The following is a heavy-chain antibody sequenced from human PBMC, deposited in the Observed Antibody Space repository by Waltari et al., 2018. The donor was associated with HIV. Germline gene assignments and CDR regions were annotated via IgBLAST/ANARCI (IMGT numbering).Heavy chain of an antibody. Sequence: EVQLVESGGGMVQPGGSLRLSCAASGFTVSGNYMNGVGQAPGQGLEWVAVIYSGGNTYYADSVKGRFTISRDNSKNTLYLQMNSLRAEDTAVYYCARGISMIVVVNQNQWGAFDIWGQGTMVTVSS. CDR3: ARGISMIVVVNQNQWGAFDI. CDR1: GFTVSGNY. J-gene: IGHJ3*02. D-gene: IGHD3-22*01. V-gene: IGHV3-66*01. CDR2: IYSGGNT.